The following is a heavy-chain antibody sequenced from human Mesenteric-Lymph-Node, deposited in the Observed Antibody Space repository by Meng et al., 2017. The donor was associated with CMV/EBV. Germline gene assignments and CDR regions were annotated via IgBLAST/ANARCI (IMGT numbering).Heavy chain of an antibody. CDR2: ISGSGGST. D-gene: IGHD3-3*01. J-gene: IGHJ4*02. Sequence: AASGFTFSSYAMSGVRQAPGKGLEWVSTISGSGGSTYSADSVKGRFTISRDNSKNTLHLQMNSLRAEDTAIYYCAKDGYNFWSGYSDWGQGTLVTVSS. V-gene: IGHV3-23*01. CDR3: AKDGYNFWSGYSD. CDR1: GFTFSSYA.